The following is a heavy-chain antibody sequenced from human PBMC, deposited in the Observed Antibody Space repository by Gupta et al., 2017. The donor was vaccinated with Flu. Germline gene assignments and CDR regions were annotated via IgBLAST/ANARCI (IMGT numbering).Heavy chain of an antibody. V-gene: IGHV3-48*01. Sequence: SSSTIYYADSVKGRFTISRDNAKNSLYLQMNSLRAEDTAVYYCARVGSSSWYLVWGQGTLVTVSS. CDR3: ARVGSSSWYLV. D-gene: IGHD6-13*01. CDR2: SSSTI. J-gene: IGHJ4*02.